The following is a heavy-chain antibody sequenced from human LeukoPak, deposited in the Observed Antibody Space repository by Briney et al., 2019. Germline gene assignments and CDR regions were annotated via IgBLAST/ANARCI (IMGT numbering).Heavy chain of an antibody. D-gene: IGHD5-18*01. CDR3: ARVPRRGHNYGFDY. J-gene: IGHJ4*02. Sequence: ASVEVSCKASGYIFNSYYLHWMRQAPGRGPEWLGWIDPHTGDRVYAQKFQGRVTMTRDTSISTAYLELNWLGSADTAVYFCARVPRRGHNYGFDYWGQGSLVTVSS. V-gene: IGHV1-2*02. CDR2: IDPHTGDR. CDR1: GYIFNSYY.